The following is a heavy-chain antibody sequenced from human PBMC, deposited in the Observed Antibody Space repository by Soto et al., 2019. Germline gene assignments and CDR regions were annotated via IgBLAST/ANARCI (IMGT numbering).Heavy chain of an antibody. Sequence: PGGSLRLSCAASGFSVSRNYMTWVRQAPGKGLEWVSMIYSGGNTYYADSVKGRFTISRENSENTLYLQTNSLSAEDTAVYYCARVANSYDGSGYIDYWGQGTLVTVSS. CDR3: ARVANSYDGSGYIDY. D-gene: IGHD3-22*01. J-gene: IGHJ4*02. CDR1: GFSVSRNY. CDR2: IYSGGNT. V-gene: IGHV3-53*01.